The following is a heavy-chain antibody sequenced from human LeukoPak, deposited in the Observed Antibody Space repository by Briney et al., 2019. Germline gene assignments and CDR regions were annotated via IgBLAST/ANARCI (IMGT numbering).Heavy chain of an antibody. CDR1: GYMFTNYD. J-gene: IGHJ6*03. CDR2: MNPQSGNT. D-gene: IGHD4-11*01. Sequence: ASVTVSCKASGYMFTNYDINWVRQATGQGLEWMGWMNPQSGNTGYAQKFRGRVTITRDTFITTDYMSLSSLRAEDTALYYCARGPNYSNFGSAYYYYMDVWGKGTTVTVSS. CDR3: ARGPNYSNFGSAYYYYMDV. V-gene: IGHV1-8*03.